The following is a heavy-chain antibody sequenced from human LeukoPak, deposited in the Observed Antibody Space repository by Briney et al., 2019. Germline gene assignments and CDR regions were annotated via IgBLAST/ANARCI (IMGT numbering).Heavy chain of an antibody. V-gene: IGHV4-34*01. D-gene: IGHD1-26*01. Sequence: PSETLSLTCAVYGGSFSGYYWSWIRQPPGKGLEWIGEINHSGSTNYNPSLKSRVTISVDTSKNQFSLKLSSVTAADTAVYYCARGSIRYSGSYPRLNQVDHWGQGTLVTVSS. CDR1: GGSFSGYY. J-gene: IGHJ4*02. CDR3: ARGSIRYSGSYPRLNQVDH. CDR2: INHSGST.